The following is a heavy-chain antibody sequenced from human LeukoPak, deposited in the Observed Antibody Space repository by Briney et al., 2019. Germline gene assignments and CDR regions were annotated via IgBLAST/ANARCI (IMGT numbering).Heavy chain of an antibody. Sequence: SETLSLTCTVSGGSFSSYYWNWMRQPAGKGLEWIGRIYTSGSTNYNPSLKSRVTISVDTSKNQFSLKLSSVTAADTAVYYCARVDWFGELGHAFDIWGQGTMVTVSS. D-gene: IGHD3-10*01. CDR2: IYTSGST. V-gene: IGHV4-4*07. J-gene: IGHJ3*02. CDR3: ARVDWFGELGHAFDI. CDR1: GGSFSSYY.